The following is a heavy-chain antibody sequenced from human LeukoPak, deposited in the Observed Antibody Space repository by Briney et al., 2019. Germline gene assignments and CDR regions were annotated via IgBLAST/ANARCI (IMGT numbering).Heavy chain of an antibody. CDR3: ARDQGSSGWYEFDS. J-gene: IGHJ4*02. V-gene: IGHV3-7*01. D-gene: IGHD6-19*01. CDR2: IKQDGSEK. Sequence: PGGSLRLSCAASGFTSSSYWMSWVRQAPGKGLEWVANIKQDGSEKYYVDSVKGRFTISRDNAKNSLYLQMNSLRAEDTAVYYCARDQGSSGWYEFDSWGQGTLVTVSS. CDR1: GFTSSSYW.